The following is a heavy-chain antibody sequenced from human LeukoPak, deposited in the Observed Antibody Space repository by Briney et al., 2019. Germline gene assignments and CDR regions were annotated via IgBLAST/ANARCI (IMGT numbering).Heavy chain of an antibody. D-gene: IGHD1-1*01. CDR3: ARWRTAQLERPYYYYGMDV. CDR1: GYTFTGYY. CDR2: INPNSGGT. Sequence: ASVKVSCKASGYTFTGYYMHWVRQAPGQGLEWMGWINPNSGGTNYAQKFQGRVTMTRDTSISTAYMELSRLRSDDTAVYYCARWRTAQLERPYYYYGMDVWGQGTTVTVSS. V-gene: IGHV1-2*02. J-gene: IGHJ6*02.